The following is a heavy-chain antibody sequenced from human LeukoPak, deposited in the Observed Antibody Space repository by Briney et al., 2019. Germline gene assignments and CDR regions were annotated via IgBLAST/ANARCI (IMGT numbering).Heavy chain of an antibody. CDR3: AREPGAGPPLGYYYYYGMDV. CDR2: IYYSGST. D-gene: IGHD1-26*01. J-gene: IGHJ6*04. V-gene: IGHV4-61*01. Sequence: SETLSLTCTVSGGSVSSGSYYWRWIRQPPGKGLEWIGYIYYSGSTNYNPSLKSRVTISVDTSKNQFSLKLSSVTAADTAVYYCAREPGAGPPLGYYYYYGMDVWGKGTTVTVSS. CDR1: GGSVSSGSYY.